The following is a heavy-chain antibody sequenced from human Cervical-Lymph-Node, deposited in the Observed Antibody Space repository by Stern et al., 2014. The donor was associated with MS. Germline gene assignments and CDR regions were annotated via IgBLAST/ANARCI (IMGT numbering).Heavy chain of an antibody. J-gene: IGHJ4*02. CDR3: ERDRCNRGGCYFKH. CDR2: ISDDGSNK. Sequence: QVQLEESGGGVVQPGRSLRLSCAASGFTFSNYAMHWVRQAPGQGLEWITPISDDGSNKYHADSVKGRVTIFRDNSITTLYLQMNTLRAEDTDVYYCERDRCNRGGCYFKHWGQGTLVTVSP. V-gene: IGHV3-30-3*01. CDR1: GFTFSNYA. D-gene: IGHD2-15*01.